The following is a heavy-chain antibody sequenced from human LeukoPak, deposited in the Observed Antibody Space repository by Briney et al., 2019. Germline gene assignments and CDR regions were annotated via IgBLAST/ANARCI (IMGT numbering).Heavy chain of an antibody. V-gene: IGHV4-39*01. CDR1: GGSISSSSYY. CDR2: IYYSGST. Sequence: SETLSLTCTVTGGSISSSSYYWGWIRQPPGKGLEWIGSIYYSGSTYYNPSLKSRVTISVDTSKNQFSLKLSSVTAADTAVYYCAGIAVAGNYYYMVVWGKGTTVTVSS. D-gene: IGHD6-19*01. CDR3: AGIAVAGNYYYMVV. J-gene: IGHJ6*03.